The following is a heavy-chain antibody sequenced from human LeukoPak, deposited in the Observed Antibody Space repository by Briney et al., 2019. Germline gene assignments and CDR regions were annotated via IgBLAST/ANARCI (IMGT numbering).Heavy chain of an antibody. CDR3: ARGYLKPGFDH. D-gene: IGHD2-2*02. Sequence: SQTLSLTCAISGDSVSSNSVAWNWIRQSPSRGLEWLGRTYYTSKWSSDYAVSVKSRITITPDTSKNQFSLQLTSVGPEDTAVYYCARGYLKPGFDHWGQGSLVTVSS. CDR2: TYYTSKWSS. J-gene: IGHJ5*02. CDR1: GDSVSSNSVA. V-gene: IGHV6-1*01.